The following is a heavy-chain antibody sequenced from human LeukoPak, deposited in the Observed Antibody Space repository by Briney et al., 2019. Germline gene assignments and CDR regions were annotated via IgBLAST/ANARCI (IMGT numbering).Heavy chain of an antibody. CDR1: GFTFSSYG. CDR3: AKGVGTNLITMVRGVPSIDY. Sequence: PGGSLRLSCAASGFTFSSYGMHWVRQAPGKGLEWVAFIRYDGSNKYYADSVKGRFTISRDNSKNTLYLQMNSLRAEDTAVYYCAKGVGTNLITMVRGVPSIDYWGQGTLVTVSS. V-gene: IGHV3-30*02. D-gene: IGHD3-10*01. J-gene: IGHJ4*02. CDR2: IRYDGSNK.